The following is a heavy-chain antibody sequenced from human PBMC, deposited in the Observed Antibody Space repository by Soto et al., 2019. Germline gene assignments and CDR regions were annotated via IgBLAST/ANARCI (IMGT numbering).Heavy chain of an antibody. CDR2: ISGGGGSS. D-gene: IGHD3-22*01. CDR3: AKNSRDGYKYFDY. V-gene: IGHV3-23*01. Sequence: VQLQQWGAGLLKPSETLSLTCAVYGGSLSGYYWSWIRQPPGKGLEWVSAISGGGGSSYYADSVKGRFTVSRDNSKNTLYLQMNSLSAEDTAVYYCAKNSRDGYKYFDYWGQGTLVTVSS. J-gene: IGHJ4*02. CDR1: GGSLSGYY.